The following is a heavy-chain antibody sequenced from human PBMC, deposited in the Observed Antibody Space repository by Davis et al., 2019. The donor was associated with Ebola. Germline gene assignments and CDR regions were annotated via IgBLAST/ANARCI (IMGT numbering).Heavy chain of an antibody. V-gene: IGHV3-21*05. J-gene: IGHJ6*03. CDR2: ISSSSSYT. CDR3: ARDRCGYCSSTSCYPTARCYMDV. CDR1: GFTFSSYA. Sequence: PGGSLRLSCAASGFTFSSYAMSWVRQAPGKGLEWVSYISSSSSYTNYADSVKGRFTISRDNAKNSLYLQMNSLRAEDTAVYYCARDRCGYCSSTSCYPTARCYMDVWGKGTTVTVSS. D-gene: IGHD2-2*01.